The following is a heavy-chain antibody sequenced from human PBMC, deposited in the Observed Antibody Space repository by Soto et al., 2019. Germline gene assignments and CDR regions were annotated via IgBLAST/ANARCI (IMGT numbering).Heavy chain of an antibody. Sequence: QVQLQQWGAGLLKPSETLSLTCAVYGGSFSGYYWSWIRQPPGKGLEWIGEINHSGSTNYNPSLKSRVTISVDTSKNQFFRKLSSVTAADTAVYYCARVPSMVRGVIINSNWFDPWGQGTLVTVSS. J-gene: IGHJ5*02. D-gene: IGHD3-10*01. CDR2: INHSGST. CDR1: GGSFSGYY. V-gene: IGHV4-34*01. CDR3: ARVPSMVRGVIINSNWFDP.